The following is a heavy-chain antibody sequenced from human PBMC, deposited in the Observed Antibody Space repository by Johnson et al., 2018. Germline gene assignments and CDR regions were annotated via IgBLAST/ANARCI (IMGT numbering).Heavy chain of an antibody. CDR1: GFSFSSYA. CDR2: ISNTGTSP. CDR3: ARTTRGALDL. D-gene: IGHD4-17*01. V-gene: IGHV3-23*04. Sequence: VQLVQSGGGLVQPGGSXRLSCAASGFSFSSYAMSWVRQAPGKGLEWVSAISNTGTSPYYADSVKGRFTISRDNSKNTLYLQMSSLRVEDTAVYFCARTTRGALDLWGQGTMVTVS. J-gene: IGHJ3*01.